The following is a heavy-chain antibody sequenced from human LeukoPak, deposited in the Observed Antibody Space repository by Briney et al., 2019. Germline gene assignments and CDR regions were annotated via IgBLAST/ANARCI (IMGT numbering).Heavy chain of an antibody. Sequence: GGSLRLSCAASGFTFSSYWMSWVRQAPEKGLEWVANIKHDGSAKYYVDSVKGRFTISRDNAKNSLYLQMNSLRAEDTAVYYCARTRYSSAWEQFDYWGQGTLVTVSS. V-gene: IGHV3-7*04. J-gene: IGHJ4*02. D-gene: IGHD6-19*01. CDR2: IKHDGSAK. CDR1: GFTFSSYW. CDR3: ARTRYSSAWEQFDY.